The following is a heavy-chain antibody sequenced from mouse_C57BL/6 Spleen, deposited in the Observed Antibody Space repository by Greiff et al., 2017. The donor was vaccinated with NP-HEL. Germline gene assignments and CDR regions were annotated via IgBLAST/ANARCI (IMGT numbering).Heavy chain of an antibody. CDR3: ARFGYGSYAMDY. V-gene: IGHV1-69*01. J-gene: IGHJ4*01. CDR1: GYTFTSYW. Sequence: VQLQQPGAELVMPGASVKLSCKASGYTFTSYWMHWVKLRPGQGLEWIGEIDPSDSYTNYNQNFKGKSTLTVDKSSSTAYMQLSSLTSEDSAVYYCARFGYGSYAMDYWGQGTSVTVSS. CDR2: IDPSDSYT. D-gene: IGHD2-2*01.